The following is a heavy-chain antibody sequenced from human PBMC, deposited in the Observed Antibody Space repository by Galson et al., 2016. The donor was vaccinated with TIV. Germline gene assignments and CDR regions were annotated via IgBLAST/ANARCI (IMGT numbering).Heavy chain of an antibody. D-gene: IGHD1-26*01. CDR1: GASISGSNYY. Sequence: TLSLTCSVSGASISGSNYYWSWVRQPAGKGLEWIGRFYFGDTTSCNPSFGGRVTISADTSKTQISLRLTSVTAADTAVYFCARVTGGYSFGPGMHYNYFYAMNVWGQGTTVTVSS. CDR2: FYFGDTT. J-gene: IGHJ6*02. V-gene: IGHV4-61*02. CDR3: ARVTGGYSFGPGMHYNYFYAMNV.